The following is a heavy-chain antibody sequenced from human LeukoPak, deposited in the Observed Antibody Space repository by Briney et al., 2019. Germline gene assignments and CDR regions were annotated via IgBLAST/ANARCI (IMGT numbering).Heavy chain of an antibody. CDR2: IYHSGST. D-gene: IGHD4-23*01. V-gene: IGHV4-38-2*02. Sequence: ASETLSLTCTVSGYSISSGYYWGWIRQPPGKGLEWIGSIYHSGSTYYNPSLKSRVTISVDTSKNQFSLKLSSVTAADTAVYYCARAGGGTVVLDYWGQGTLVTVSS. CDR3: ARAGGGTVVLDY. J-gene: IGHJ4*02. CDR1: GYSISSGYY.